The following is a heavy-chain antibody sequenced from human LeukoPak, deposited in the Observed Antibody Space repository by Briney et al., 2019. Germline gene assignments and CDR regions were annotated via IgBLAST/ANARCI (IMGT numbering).Heavy chain of an antibody. D-gene: IGHD2-15*01. CDR3: AREYCSGGSCHDY. Sequence: ASVKVSCKASGGTFSSYAISWVRQAPGQGLEWMGRIIPIFGTANYAQKFQGRVTITTDESTSTAYMELSSLRSEDTAVYYCAREYCSGGSCHDYWGQGTLVTVSS. V-gene: IGHV1-69*05. J-gene: IGHJ4*02. CDR2: IIPIFGTA. CDR1: GGTFSSYA.